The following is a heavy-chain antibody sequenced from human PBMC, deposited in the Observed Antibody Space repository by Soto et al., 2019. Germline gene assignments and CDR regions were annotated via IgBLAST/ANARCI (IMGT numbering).Heavy chain of an antibody. V-gene: IGHV4-31*03. CDR2: IYYSGST. J-gene: IGHJ4*02. CDR3: ATGGYFYGYVYFAY. Sequence: PSETLSLTCTVSGGYISSGGYYWSWIRQHPGKGLEWIGYIYYSGSTYYNPSLKSRVTISVDTSKNQFSLKLSSVTAADTAVYYCATGGYFYGYVYFAYWGQGTLVTVSS. CDR1: GGYISSGGYY. D-gene: IGHD5-18*01.